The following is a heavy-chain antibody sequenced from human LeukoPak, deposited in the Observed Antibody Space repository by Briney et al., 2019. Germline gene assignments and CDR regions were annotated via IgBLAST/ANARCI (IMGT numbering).Heavy chain of an antibody. CDR1: GFTFSSYA. Sequence: GGSLRLSCAASGFTFSSYAMSWVRQAPGKGLEWVSAIRGSGGSTYYADSVKGRFTISRDNSENTLYLQMNSLRAEDTAVYYCAKAGGLRVYSGWSQSGYWGQGTLVTVSS. CDR3: AKAGGLRVYSGWSQSGY. CDR2: IRGSGGST. D-gene: IGHD6-19*01. V-gene: IGHV3-23*01. J-gene: IGHJ4*02.